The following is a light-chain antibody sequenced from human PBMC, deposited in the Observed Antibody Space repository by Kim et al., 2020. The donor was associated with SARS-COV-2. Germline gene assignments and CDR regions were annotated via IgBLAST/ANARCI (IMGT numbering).Light chain of an antibody. Sequence: GQSVTISCTGTSSDVGGYNYVSWYHQHPGKAPKLMIYDVSKRPSGVPDRFSGSKSGSTASLTISGLQAEDEADYYCCSYAGSYTWVFGGGTQLTVL. CDR3: CSYAGSYTWV. CDR2: DVS. J-gene: IGLJ3*02. CDR1: SSDVGGYNY. V-gene: IGLV2-11*01.